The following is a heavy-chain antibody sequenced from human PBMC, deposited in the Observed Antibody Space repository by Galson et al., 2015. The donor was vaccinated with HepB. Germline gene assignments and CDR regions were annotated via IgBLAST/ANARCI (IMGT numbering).Heavy chain of an antibody. CDR1: GFTFSTYG. CDR3: ATVVTATHYYSYGMDV. V-gene: IGHV3-30*03. CDR2: ISYDGSDK. D-gene: IGHD2-21*02. J-gene: IGHJ6*02. Sequence: SLRLSCAASGFTFSTYGMHWVRQAPGKGLEWVAVISYDGSDKYFADSVKGRFTISRDNSKNTLYLQVNSLRAEDTAVYYCATVVTATHYYSYGMDVWGQGTTVTVSS.